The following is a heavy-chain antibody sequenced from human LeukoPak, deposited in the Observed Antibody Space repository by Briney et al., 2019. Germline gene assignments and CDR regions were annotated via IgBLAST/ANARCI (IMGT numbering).Heavy chain of an antibody. Sequence: GASVKVSCKASGYTFTGYYMHWVRQAPGQGLEWMGWINPNSGGTNYAQKFQGRVTMTRDTSISTAYMELSRLRSDDTAVYYCASNALMYSSSSGRAEYYFDYWGQGTLVTVSS. J-gene: IGHJ4*02. CDR3: ASNALMYSSSSGRAEYYFDY. CDR1: GYTFTGYY. D-gene: IGHD6-6*01. V-gene: IGHV1-2*02. CDR2: INPNSGGT.